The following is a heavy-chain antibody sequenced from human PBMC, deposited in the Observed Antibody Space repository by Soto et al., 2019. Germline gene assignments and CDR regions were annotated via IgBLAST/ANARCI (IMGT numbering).Heavy chain of an antibody. CDR3: ARDRIFGVDYYGMDV. V-gene: IGHV4-59*01. Sequence: SETLSLTCTVSGGSISSYYWSWIRQPPGKGLEWIGYIYYSGSTNYNPSLKSRVTISVDTSKNQFSLKLSSVTAADMAVYYCARDRIFGVDYYGMDVWGQGTTVTVSS. CDR2: IYYSGST. J-gene: IGHJ6*02. D-gene: IGHD3-3*01. CDR1: GGSISSYY.